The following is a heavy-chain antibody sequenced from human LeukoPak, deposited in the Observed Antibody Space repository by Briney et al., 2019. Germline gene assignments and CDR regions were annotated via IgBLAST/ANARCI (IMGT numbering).Heavy chain of an antibody. CDR3: ARARYETRIWPKSRYDYYHYMDV. CDR1: GYTFTTHT. Sequence: GASAKVSCKASGYTFTTHTIHWVRQAPGQRLEWMGWINAGNGNTKYSQEFQDRVTITRDTSASTAYMELSSLRSEDMAVYYCARARYETRIWPKSRYDYYHYMDVWGKGTTVTVSS. V-gene: IGHV1-3*03. D-gene: IGHD3-3*01. J-gene: IGHJ6*03. CDR2: INAGNGNT.